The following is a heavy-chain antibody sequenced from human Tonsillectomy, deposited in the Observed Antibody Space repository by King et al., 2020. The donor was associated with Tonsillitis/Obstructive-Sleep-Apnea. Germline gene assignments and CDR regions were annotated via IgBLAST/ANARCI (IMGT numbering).Heavy chain of an antibody. J-gene: IGHJ4*02. Sequence: VQLQQWGAGLLKPSETLSLTCAVYGGSFSASYWSWIRQPPGKGLEWIGGINHTGITNYTPSLKSRVTISVDTSKKQFSLKVNSVTAADTAVYYCARRDCSSTTCNTGDFDYWGQGILVTVSS. V-gene: IGHV4-34*01. CDR1: GGSFSASY. CDR3: ARRDCSSTTCNTGDFDY. D-gene: IGHD2-2*01. CDR2: INHTGIT.